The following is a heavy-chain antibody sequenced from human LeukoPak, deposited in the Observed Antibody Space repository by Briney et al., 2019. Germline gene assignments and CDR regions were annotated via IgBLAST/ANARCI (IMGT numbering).Heavy chain of an antibody. CDR2: IWDDGSNK. V-gene: IGHV3-33*06. CDR1: GFTFSSYG. D-gene: IGHD1-26*01. J-gene: IGHJ6*03. Sequence: GGSLRLSCAASGFTFSSYGMHWVRQAPGKGLEWVAVIWDDGSNKYYADSVKGRFTISRDNSKNTLYLQMNSLRAEDTAVYYCAKGSRYYYYYMDVWGKGNPGHRLL. CDR3: AKGSRYYYYYMDV.